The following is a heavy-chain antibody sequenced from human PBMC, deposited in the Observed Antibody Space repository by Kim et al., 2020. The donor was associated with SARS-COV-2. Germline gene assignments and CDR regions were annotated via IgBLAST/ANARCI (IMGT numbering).Heavy chain of an antibody. CDR1: GYTLTELS. J-gene: IGHJ6*02. CDR2: FDPEDGET. Sequence: ASVKVSCKVSGYTLTELSMHWVRQAPGKGLEWMGGFDPEDGETIYAQKFQGRVTMTEDTSTDTAYMELSSLRSEDTAVYYCATGPPFIVGATGDRFFYYGMDVWGQGTTVTV. V-gene: IGHV1-24*01. D-gene: IGHD1-26*01. CDR3: ATGPPFIVGATGDRFFYYGMDV.